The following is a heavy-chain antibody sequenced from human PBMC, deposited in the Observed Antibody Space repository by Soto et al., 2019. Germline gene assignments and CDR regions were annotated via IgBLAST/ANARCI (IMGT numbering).Heavy chain of an antibody. CDR3: ASGGNWSDT. Sequence: PSETLSLTCNVSGGSISNYYWTWLRQSPGKGLEWIGYMYYNHNINYNPSLKSRVTISIDTSKNQFSLTLKSVTAADTAVYYCASGGNWSDTWGQGVLVTVSS. CDR2: MYYNHNI. D-gene: IGHD3-16*01. J-gene: IGHJ5*02. V-gene: IGHV4-59*01. CDR1: GGSISNYY.